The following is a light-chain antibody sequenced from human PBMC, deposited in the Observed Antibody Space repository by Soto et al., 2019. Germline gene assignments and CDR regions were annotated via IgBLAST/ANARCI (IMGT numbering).Light chain of an antibody. CDR1: QSVFSY. CDR2: DVS. Sequence: EIVLTQSPATLSLSPGERATLSCRASQSVFSYLAWYQQKPGQAPRLLIYDVSNRATGIPARFSGSGSGTDFTLTISSLEPEDFPVYYCQQRSNWPPFTFGPGTKVDLK. J-gene: IGKJ3*01. V-gene: IGKV3-11*01. CDR3: QQRSNWPPFT.